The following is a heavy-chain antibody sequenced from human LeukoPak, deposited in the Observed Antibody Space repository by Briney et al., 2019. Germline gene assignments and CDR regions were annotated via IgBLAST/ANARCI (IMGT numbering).Heavy chain of an antibody. CDR1: EFTFSSYW. CDR2: INSDGSST. Sequence: GGSLRLSCEASEFTFSSYWMHWVRQAAGKGLVWVSRINSDGSSTRYADSVKGRFTISRDNAKNSLYLQMNSLRDEDTAVYYCTRDTRVGGTMDFDYWGQGTLVTVSS. D-gene: IGHD1-26*01. J-gene: IGHJ4*02. V-gene: IGHV3-74*01. CDR3: TRDTRVGGTMDFDY.